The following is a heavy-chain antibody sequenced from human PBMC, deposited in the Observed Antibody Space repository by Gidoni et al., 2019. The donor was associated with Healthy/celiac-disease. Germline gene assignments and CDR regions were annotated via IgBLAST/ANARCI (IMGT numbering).Heavy chain of an antibody. CDR2: INSDGSST. D-gene: IGHD5-12*01. Sequence: EVQLVESGGGLVPPGGSLRLSCAASGFTFSSYWMHWVRQAPGKGLVWVSRINSDGSSTSYADSVKGRFTISRDNAKNTLYLQMNSLRAEDTAVYYCAATGGMVATYAFYGMDVWGQGTTVTVSS. V-gene: IGHV3-74*01. CDR1: GFTFSSYW. J-gene: IGHJ6*02. CDR3: AATGGMVATYAFYGMDV.